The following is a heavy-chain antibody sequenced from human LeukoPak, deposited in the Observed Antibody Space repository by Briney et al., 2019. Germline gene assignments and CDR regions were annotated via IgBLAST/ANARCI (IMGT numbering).Heavy chain of an antibody. D-gene: IGHD4-23*01. J-gene: IGHJ6*03. Sequence: SETLSLTCAVYGGSFSGYYWSWIRQPPGKGLEWIGYIYYSGSTNYNPSLKSRVTISVDTSKNQFSLKLSSVTAADTAVYYCARGLFWGGNSEHRYYYYYMDVWGKGTTVTISS. CDR3: ARGLFWGGNSEHRYYYYYMDV. V-gene: IGHV4-59*01. CDR2: IYYSGST. CDR1: GGSFSGYY.